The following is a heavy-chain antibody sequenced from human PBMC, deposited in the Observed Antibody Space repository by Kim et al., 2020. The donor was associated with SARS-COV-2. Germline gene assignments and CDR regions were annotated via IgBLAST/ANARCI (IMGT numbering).Heavy chain of an antibody. Sequence: ASVKVSCKASGYTFDTYSLCWVRQAPGQRFEWMGWINGGNGNTRYSQNFQGRVTITRDTSATTAYMELSSLTFKDTAVYYCAREGSGSYNWLDPWGQGTLVTVSS. CDR1: GYTFDTYS. V-gene: IGHV1-3*01. D-gene: IGHD3-10*01. CDR3: AREGSGSYNWLDP. J-gene: IGHJ5*02. CDR2: INGGNGNT.